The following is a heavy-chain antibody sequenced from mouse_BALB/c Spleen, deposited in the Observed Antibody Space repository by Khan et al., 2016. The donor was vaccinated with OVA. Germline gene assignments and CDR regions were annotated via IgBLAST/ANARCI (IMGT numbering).Heavy chain of an antibody. Sequence: QVQLKESGPGLVAPSQSLSITCTISGFSLTNYGVHWVRQPPGKGLEWLVLMWNDGSTTCNSALKSRLTISKDNSKSQVFLKMNSLQTDDTAMYFCARQPYYHYNIMDYWGQGTSVTVSS. CDR3: ARQPYYHYNIMDY. CDR1: GFSLTNYG. J-gene: IGHJ4*01. V-gene: IGHV2-6-1*01. D-gene: IGHD2-10*01. CDR2: MWNDGST.